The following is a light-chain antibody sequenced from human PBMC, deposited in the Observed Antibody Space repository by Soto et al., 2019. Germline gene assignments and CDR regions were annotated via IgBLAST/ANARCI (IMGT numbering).Light chain of an antibody. V-gene: IGKV3-20*01. CDR2: GAS. Sequence: ETAFSHLPGMALFSTGERATLSCRASQSVNNNYLAWYQQKPGQAPRLVISGASSRATAIPDRFSGSGSGTDFTLTISRLEPEDFAVYYCQQYVSSPLPFGGGTKV. J-gene: IGKJ4*01. CDR3: QQYVSSPLP. CDR1: QSVNNNY.